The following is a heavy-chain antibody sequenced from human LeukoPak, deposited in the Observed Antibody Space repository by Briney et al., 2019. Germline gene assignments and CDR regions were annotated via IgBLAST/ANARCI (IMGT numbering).Heavy chain of an antibody. V-gene: IGHV3-7*01. CDR3: TRDEEGSSWYE. D-gene: IGHD6-13*01. Sequence: GGSLRLSCAASGFTFSSYWMSWVRQAPGKGLEWVANIKQDGSEKYYVDSVKGRFTISRDNAKKSVYLQMNSLRAEDTAVYYCTRDEEGSSWYEWGQGALDTVSS. CDR1: GFTFSSYW. CDR2: IKQDGSEK. J-gene: IGHJ4*02.